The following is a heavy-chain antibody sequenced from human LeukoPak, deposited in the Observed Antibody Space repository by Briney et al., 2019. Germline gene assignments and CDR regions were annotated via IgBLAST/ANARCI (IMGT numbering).Heavy chain of an antibody. Sequence: SETLSLTCTVSGGSISSGGYYWSWIRQHPGKGLEWIGYIYYSGSTYYNPSLKSRVTISVDTSKNQFSLKLSSVTAADTAVYYCARGTYHYDSSGYLYWYFDLWGRGTLVTVSS. V-gene: IGHV4-31*03. J-gene: IGHJ2*01. CDR3: ARGTYHYDSSGYLYWYFDL. D-gene: IGHD3-22*01. CDR1: GGSISSGGYY. CDR2: IYYSGST.